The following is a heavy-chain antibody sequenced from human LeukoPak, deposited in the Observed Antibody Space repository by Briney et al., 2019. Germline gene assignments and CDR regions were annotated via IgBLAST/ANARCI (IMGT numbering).Heavy chain of an antibody. CDR1: GFTFSSYW. V-gene: IGHV3-7*01. CDR3: ARDRGRPWGYSNTGFDY. D-gene: IGHD4-11*01. CDR2: IKQDGGEK. J-gene: IGHJ4*02. Sequence: GGSLRLSCAASGFTFSSYWMSWVRQAPGKGLEWVANIKQDGGEKYYVDSVKGRFTISRDNAKNSLYLQMNSLRAEDTAVYYCARDRGRPWGYSNTGFDYWGQGTLVTVSS.